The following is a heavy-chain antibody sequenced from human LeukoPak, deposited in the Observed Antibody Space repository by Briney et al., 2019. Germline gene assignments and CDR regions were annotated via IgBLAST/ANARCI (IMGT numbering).Heavy chain of an antibody. J-gene: IGHJ4*02. Sequence: GGSLRLSCSASGFTFSTYALHWVRQAPGKGLEYVSAISASGGSTYYAHSVKGRFTISRDNSKNTLYLQMSSLRAEDTAVYYCVKGGQYSREGYFDYWGQGTLVTVSS. V-gene: IGHV3-64D*06. D-gene: IGHD5-18*01. CDR3: VKGGQYSREGYFDY. CDR2: ISASGGST. CDR1: GFTFSTYA.